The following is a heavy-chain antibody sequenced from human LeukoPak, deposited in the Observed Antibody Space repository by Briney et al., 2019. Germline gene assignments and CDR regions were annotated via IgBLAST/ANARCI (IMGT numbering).Heavy chain of an antibody. CDR2: ISWNSGSI. Sequence: PGRSLRLSCAASGFTFDDYAMHWVRQAPGKGMGWGSGISWNSGSIGYADSVKGRFTISRDNAKNSLYLQMNSLRAEDTAVYYCARDLQGLLGYMDGWGKGTTVGVSS. D-gene: IGHD4-11*01. CDR1: GFTFDDYA. CDR3: ARDLQGLLGYMDG. V-gene: IGHV3-9*01. J-gene: IGHJ6*03.